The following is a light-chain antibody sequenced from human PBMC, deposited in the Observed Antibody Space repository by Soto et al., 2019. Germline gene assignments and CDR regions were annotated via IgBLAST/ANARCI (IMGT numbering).Light chain of an antibody. J-gene: IGLJ2*01. CDR2: EVS. V-gene: IGLV2-8*01. Sequence: QAVVTQPPSASGSPGQSVTISCTGTSSDVGGYNYVSWYQQHPGKAPKLMIYEVSKRPSGVPDRFSGSKSGNTASLTVSGHQAEDEADYYCSSYAGSNNLGVFGGGTKLTVL. CDR3: SSYAGSNNLGV. CDR1: SSDVGGYNY.